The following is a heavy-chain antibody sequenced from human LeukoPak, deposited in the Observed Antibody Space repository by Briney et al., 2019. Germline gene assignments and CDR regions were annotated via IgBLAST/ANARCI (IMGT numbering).Heavy chain of an antibody. CDR1: GFTLSSYW. CDR3: ARSEMIVGASADY. J-gene: IGHJ4*02. CDR2: INPDGSDT. D-gene: IGHD1-26*01. Sequence: GGSLRLSCAASGFTLSSYWMHWVRQAPGKGLVWVSRINPDGSDTTYADSAKGRFTISRDNAKNTLYLQMNSLRAEDTAVYYCARSEMIVGASADYWGQGTLVTVSS. V-gene: IGHV3-74*01.